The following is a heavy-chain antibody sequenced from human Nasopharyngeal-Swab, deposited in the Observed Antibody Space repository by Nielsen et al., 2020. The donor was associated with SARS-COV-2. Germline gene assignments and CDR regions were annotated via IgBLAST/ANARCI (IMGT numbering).Heavy chain of an antibody. Sequence: GGSLRLSCAASGFTFSSYAMSWVRQAPGKGLEWVSAISGSGGSTYYVDSVKGRFTISRDNSKNTLYLQMNSLRAEDTAVYYCAKATMATETFDYWGQGTLVTVSS. V-gene: IGHV3-23*01. CDR1: GFTFSSYA. D-gene: IGHD3-10*01. CDR2: ISGSGGST. CDR3: AKATMATETFDY. J-gene: IGHJ4*02.